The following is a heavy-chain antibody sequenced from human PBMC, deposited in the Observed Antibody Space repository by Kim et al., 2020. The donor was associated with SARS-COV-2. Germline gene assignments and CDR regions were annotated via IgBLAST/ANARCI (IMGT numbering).Heavy chain of an antibody. D-gene: IGHD4-17*01. CDR2: IRSKAYGGTT. CDR3: TRSDYGDSLVGGY. Sequence: GGSLRLSCTASGFTFGDYAMSWFRQAPGKGLEWVGFIRSKAYGGTTEYAASVKGRFTISRDDSKSIAYLQMNSLKTEDTAVYYCTRSDYGDSLVGGYWGQGTLVTVSS. V-gene: IGHV3-49*03. J-gene: IGHJ4*02. CDR1: GFTFGDYA.